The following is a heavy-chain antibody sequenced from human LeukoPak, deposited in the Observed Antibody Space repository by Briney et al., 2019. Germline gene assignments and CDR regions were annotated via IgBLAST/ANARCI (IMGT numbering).Heavy chain of an antibody. CDR1: GFTFSSYG. Sequence: PGESLRLSCAASGFTFSSYGMHWVRQAPGKGLEWVAVISYDGSNKYYADSVKGRFTISRDNSKNTLYLQMNSLRAEDTAVYYCAKIAVVPAANSYGDYFDYWGQGTLVTVSS. J-gene: IGHJ4*02. V-gene: IGHV3-30*18. CDR2: ISYDGSNK. D-gene: IGHD2-2*01. CDR3: AKIAVVPAANSYGDYFDY.